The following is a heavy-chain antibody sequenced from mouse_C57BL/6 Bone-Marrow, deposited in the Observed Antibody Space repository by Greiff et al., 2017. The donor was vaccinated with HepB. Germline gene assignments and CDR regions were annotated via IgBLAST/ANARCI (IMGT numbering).Heavy chain of an antibody. CDR2: IDPSDSYT. CDR1: GYTFTSYW. Sequence: QVQLQQPGAELVMPGASVKLSCKASGYTFTSYWMHWVNQRPGQGLEWIGEIDPSDSYTNYTQKFKGKSTLTVDKSSSTAYMQLSSLTSEDSAVYYCAREDYTPFAYWGRGTLVTVSA. D-gene: IGHD2-12*01. J-gene: IGHJ3*01. V-gene: IGHV1-69*01. CDR3: AREDYTPFAY.